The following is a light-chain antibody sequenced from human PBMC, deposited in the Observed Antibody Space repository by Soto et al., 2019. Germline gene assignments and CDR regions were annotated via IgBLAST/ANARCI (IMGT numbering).Light chain of an antibody. J-gene: IGKJ1*01. CDR3: QQFNNWPRT. Sequence: EIVLTQSPATLSLSPGERATLSCRASQSVSTYLAWFQQKPGQAPRLLIYDASNRATGIPARFSGSGSGTDFTLTIRSLQSEDFAVYYCQQFNNWPRTFGQGTKVDIK. CDR2: DAS. CDR1: QSVSTY. V-gene: IGKV3-11*01.